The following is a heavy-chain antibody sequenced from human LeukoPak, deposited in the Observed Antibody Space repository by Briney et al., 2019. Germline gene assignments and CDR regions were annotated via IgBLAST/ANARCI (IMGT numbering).Heavy chain of an antibody. V-gene: IGHV1-2*02. Sequence: ASVKVSSKASGYTFPGYYIHWVRQAPGHGHEWMGWINPNSRDTKYAKKFQGRVTMTRDTSISTAYMELTRLTSDDSAVYYCARVRVGSTTYVYWGQGTLVTVSS. D-gene: IGHD1-26*01. CDR3: ARVRVGSTTYVY. CDR2: INPNSRDT. J-gene: IGHJ4*02. CDR1: GYTFPGYY.